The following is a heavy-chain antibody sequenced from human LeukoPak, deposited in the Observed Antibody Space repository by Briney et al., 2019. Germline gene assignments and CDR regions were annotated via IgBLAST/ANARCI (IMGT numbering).Heavy chain of an antibody. D-gene: IGHD1-26*01. CDR2: ISYDVSNK. V-gene: IGHV3-30*18. J-gene: IGHJ4*02. CDR3: AKDLKWDLTDGFDY. CDR1: GFTFSSYA. Sequence: GGSLRLSCAASGFTFSSYAMHRVRQAPGKGLEWVALISYDVSNKYYADSVKGRFTISRDNSKNTLYLQMNSLRAEDTAVYYCAKDLKWDLTDGFDYWGQGTLVTVSS.